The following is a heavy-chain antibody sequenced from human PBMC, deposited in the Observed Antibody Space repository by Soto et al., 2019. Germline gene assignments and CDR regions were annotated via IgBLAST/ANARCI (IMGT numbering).Heavy chain of an antibody. J-gene: IGHJ3*01. D-gene: IGHD6-6*01. CDR1: GFQFSSYE. V-gene: IGHV3-48*03. Sequence: EVQLAESGGGLVQPGGSLRLSCAASGFQFSSYEMNWVRQAPGKGLEWVAHSSHSGATIFYTDSVKGRFTISRDTTNNSLSLQMNSLRADDTAIYYCARGAFWYTTSTTDDAFDVWGQGTVVTVSS. CDR3: ARGAFWYTTSTTDDAFDV. CDR2: SSHSGATI.